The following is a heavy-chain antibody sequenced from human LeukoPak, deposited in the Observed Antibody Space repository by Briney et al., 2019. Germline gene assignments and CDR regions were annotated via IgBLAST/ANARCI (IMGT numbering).Heavy chain of an antibody. V-gene: IGHV3-9*01. CDR3: AKDSGSYSGHYYYMDV. CDR1: GFTFDDYA. CDR2: ISWNSGSI. D-gene: IGHD1-26*01. J-gene: IGHJ6*03. Sequence: GGSLRLSCAASGFTFDDYAMPWVRQAPGKGLEWVSGISWNSGSIGYADSVKRRFTISRDNAKNSLYLQMNSLRAEDTALYYCAKDSGSYSGHYYYMDVWGKGTTVTVSS.